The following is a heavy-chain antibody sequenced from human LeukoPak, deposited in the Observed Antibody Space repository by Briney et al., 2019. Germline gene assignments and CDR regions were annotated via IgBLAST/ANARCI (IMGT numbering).Heavy chain of an antibody. CDR3: ARGSTANFDY. V-gene: IGHV4-30-4*08. CDR2: IYYSGST. Sequence: TLSLTCTVSGGTISSSSYYWGWIRQPPGKGLEWIGYIYYSGSTYYNPSLKSRVTISVDTSKNQFSLKLSSVTAADTAVYYCARGSTANFDYWGQGTLVTVSS. D-gene: IGHD5-18*01. CDR1: GGTISSSSYY. J-gene: IGHJ4*02.